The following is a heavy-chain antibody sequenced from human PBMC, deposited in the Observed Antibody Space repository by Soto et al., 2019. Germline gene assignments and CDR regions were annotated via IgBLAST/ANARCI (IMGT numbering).Heavy chain of an antibody. Sequence: GASVKVSCKASGYTFTTYPIHCVRQAPGQMLEWMGWINAFNGKAKYSQNFQDRVTITRDTSATTAYMELSSLRSEDTAVYYCARGVFNNYVWFDPWGQGTLVTVS. CDR1: GYTFTTYP. CDR2: INAFNGKA. V-gene: IGHV1-3*01. CDR3: ARGVFNNYVWFDP. D-gene: IGHD4-4*01. J-gene: IGHJ5*02.